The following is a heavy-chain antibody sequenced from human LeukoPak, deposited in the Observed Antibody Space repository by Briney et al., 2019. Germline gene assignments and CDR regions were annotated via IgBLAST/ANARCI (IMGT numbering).Heavy chain of an antibody. CDR3: TQRVAGGDY. CDR1: GFAFSSYW. V-gene: IGHV3-49*04. D-gene: IGHD6-25*01. Sequence: GGSLRLSCAASGFAFSSYWMNWVRQAPGKGLEWVGFIGRKAYSGTTEYAESVKGRFTISRDDSKSIASLQMNSLKTEDTAVYYCTQRVAGGDYWGQGTLVTVSS. CDR2: IGRKAYSGTT. J-gene: IGHJ4*02.